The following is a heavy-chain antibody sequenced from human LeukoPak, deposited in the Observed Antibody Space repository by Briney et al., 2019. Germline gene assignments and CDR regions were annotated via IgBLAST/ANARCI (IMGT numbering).Heavy chain of an antibody. D-gene: IGHD5-18*01. CDR2: FDPEDGET. J-gene: IGHJ3*02. CDR3: ATVRSGSSMSGAFDI. Sequence: ASVKVSCKVSGYTLTELSMHWVRQAPGKGLEWMGGFDPEDGETIYAQKFQGRVTMTEDTSTDTAYMELSSLRSEDTAVYYCATVRSGSSMSGAFDIWGQGTMVTVSS. CDR1: GYTLTELS. V-gene: IGHV1-24*01.